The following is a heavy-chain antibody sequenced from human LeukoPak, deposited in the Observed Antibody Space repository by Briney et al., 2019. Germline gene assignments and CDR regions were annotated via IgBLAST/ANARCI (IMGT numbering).Heavy chain of an antibody. CDR2: ISGSGGST. Sequence: GGSLRLSCAASGFTFSSYAMSWVRQAPGKGLEWVSAISGSGGSTYYADSVKGRFTISRDNSKNTLYLQMNSLRAEDTAVYYCAKASDPISMIVVGIPIFDYWGQGTLVTVSS. J-gene: IGHJ4*02. V-gene: IGHV3-23*01. CDR1: GFTFSSYA. D-gene: IGHD3-22*01. CDR3: AKASDPISMIVVGIPIFDY.